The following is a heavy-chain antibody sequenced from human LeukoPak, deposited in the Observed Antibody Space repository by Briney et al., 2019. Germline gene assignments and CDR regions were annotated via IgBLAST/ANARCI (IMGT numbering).Heavy chain of an antibody. CDR1: GFTFSSYG. J-gene: IGHJ3*02. Sequence: PGGSLRLSCAASGFTFSSYGMHWVRQAPGKGLEWVAFIRYDGSNKYYADSVKGRFTISRDNSKNTLYLQMNSLRAEDTAVYYCAKVSTIVVATDAFDIWGQGTMVTVSS. V-gene: IGHV3-30*02. CDR3: AKVSTIVVATDAFDI. CDR2: IRYDGSNK. D-gene: IGHD3-22*01.